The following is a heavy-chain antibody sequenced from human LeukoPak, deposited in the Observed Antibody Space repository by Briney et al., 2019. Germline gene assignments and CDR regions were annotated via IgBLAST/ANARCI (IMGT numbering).Heavy chain of an antibody. V-gene: IGHV3-20*04. D-gene: IGHD3-16*01. J-gene: IGHJ6*03. CDR2: INWNGGST. CDR3: ARRMGAYYYMDV. Sequence: PGGSLRLSCAASGFTFDDYGMSWVRQAPGRGLEWVSGINWNGGSTGYADSVKGRFAISRDNAKNSLSLEMNSLRAEDTAFYYCARRMGAYYYMDVWGQGTTVTVSS. CDR1: GFTFDDYG.